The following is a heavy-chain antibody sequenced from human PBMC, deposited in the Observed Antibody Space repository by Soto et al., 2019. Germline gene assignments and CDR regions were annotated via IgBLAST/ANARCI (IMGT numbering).Heavy chain of an antibody. Sequence: GGSLRLSCAASGFTFSSYAMHWVRQAPGKGLEWVAVISYDGSNKYYADSVKGRFTISRDNSKNTLFLQMNSLGVEDTAVYYCARGGGGGLFEHWGQGTTVTVSS. CDR2: ISYDGSNK. V-gene: IGHV3-30-3*01. D-gene: IGHD2-21*01. J-gene: IGHJ6*02. CDR1: GFTFSSYA. CDR3: ARGGGGGLFEH.